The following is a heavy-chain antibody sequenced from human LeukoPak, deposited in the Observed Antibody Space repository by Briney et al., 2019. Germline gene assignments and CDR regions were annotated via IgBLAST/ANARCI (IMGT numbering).Heavy chain of an antibody. CDR2: ISGDGDTT. V-gene: IGHV3-43*02. D-gene: IGHD1-26*01. Sequence: GGSLRLSCAASGFTFHASSMRWVRQAPGKGLEWVSLISGDGDTTYYADSVKGRFTISRDNAKNSLYLQMNSLRAEDTAVYYCARWFRATSRFDYWGQGTLVTVSS. J-gene: IGHJ4*02. CDR1: GFTFHASS. CDR3: ARWFRATSRFDY.